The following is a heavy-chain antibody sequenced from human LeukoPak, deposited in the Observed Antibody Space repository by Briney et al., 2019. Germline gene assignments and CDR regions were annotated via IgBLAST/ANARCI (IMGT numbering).Heavy chain of an antibody. J-gene: IGHJ4*02. CDR1: GFTFSSYS. D-gene: IGHD3-3*01. CDR2: INHSGST. Sequence: LRLSCAASGFTFSSYSMNWIRQPPGKGLEWIGEINHSGSTNYNPSLKSRVTISVDTSKNQFSLKLSSVTAADTAVYYCARADDDFWSGYNYWGQGTLVTASS. CDR3: ARADDDFWSGYNY. V-gene: IGHV4-34*01.